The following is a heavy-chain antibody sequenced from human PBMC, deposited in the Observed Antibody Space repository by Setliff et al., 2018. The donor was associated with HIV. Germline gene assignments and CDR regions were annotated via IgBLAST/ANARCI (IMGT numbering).Heavy chain of an antibody. J-gene: IGHJ4*02. CDR2: IYYSGST. Sequence: WIRQPPGKGLEWIGSIYYSGSTYYNPSLKSRVTISVDTSKNQFSLKLSSVTAADTAVYYCASPASGGSSGQYHYWGQGTLVTVSS. CDR3: ASPASGGSSGQYHY. V-gene: IGHV4-39*01. D-gene: IGHD6-19*01.